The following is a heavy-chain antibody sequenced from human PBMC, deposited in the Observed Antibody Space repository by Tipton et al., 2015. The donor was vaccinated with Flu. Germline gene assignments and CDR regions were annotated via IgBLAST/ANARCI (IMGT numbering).Heavy chain of an antibody. D-gene: IGHD3-22*01. J-gene: IGHJ4*02. CDR2: IYYSGST. Sequence: TLSLTCTVSGGSISSSSYYWGWIRQPPGKGLEWIGTIYYSGSTYYNPSLKSRVTMSVDTSKNQFSLRLSSVTAADTAVYYCATRRDYYDSSEFDYWGQGALVTVSS. CDR1: GGSISSSSYY. V-gene: IGHV4-39*07. CDR3: ATRRDYYDSSEFDY.